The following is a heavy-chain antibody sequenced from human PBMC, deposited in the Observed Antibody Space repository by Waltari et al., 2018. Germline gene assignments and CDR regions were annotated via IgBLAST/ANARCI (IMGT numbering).Heavy chain of an antibody. CDR3: ARELLGGGAFDS. D-gene: IGHD3-16*01. J-gene: IGHJ4*02. V-gene: IGHV7-4-1*02. CDR1: GYTFTDHA. Sequence: QLQLVQSGSELKKPGASVKVSCKASGYTFTDHAMPWVRQAPGQGLQFLGWINTNTQNPFYARGFAGRFVFALDTSISTAYMEITSLKTEDTAVYYCARELLGGGAFDSWGQGTLVSVSS. CDR2: INTNTQNP.